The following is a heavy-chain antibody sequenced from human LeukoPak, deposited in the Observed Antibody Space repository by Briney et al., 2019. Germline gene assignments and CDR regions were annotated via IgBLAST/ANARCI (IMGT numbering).Heavy chain of an antibody. CDR3: ARPRETTFGHYYFDY. J-gene: IGHJ4*02. CDR2: ISYDGSNK. Sequence: GGSLRLSCAASGFTFSSYGMHWVRQAPGKGLDWVAVISYDGSNKYYADSVKGRFTISRDISKNTLYLQMNSLRAEDTAVYYCARPRETTFGHYYFDYWGQGTLVTVSS. D-gene: IGHD3-10*02. V-gene: IGHV3-30*03. CDR1: GFTFSSYG.